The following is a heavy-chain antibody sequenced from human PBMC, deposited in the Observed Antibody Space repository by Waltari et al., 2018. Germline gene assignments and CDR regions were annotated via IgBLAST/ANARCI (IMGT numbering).Heavy chain of an antibody. CDR3: AKDPGADSVYYFDY. D-gene: IGHD2-8*01. CDR2: IRYDGSNK. V-gene: IGHV3-30*02. Sequence: QVQLVESGGGVVQPGGSLRLSCAASGFTFRSYGQHWVRQAPGKGLEWVAFIRYDGSNKYYADSVKGRFTISRDNSKNTLYLQMNSLRAEDTAVYYCAKDPGADSVYYFDYWGQGTLVTVSS. J-gene: IGHJ4*02. CDR1: GFTFRSYG.